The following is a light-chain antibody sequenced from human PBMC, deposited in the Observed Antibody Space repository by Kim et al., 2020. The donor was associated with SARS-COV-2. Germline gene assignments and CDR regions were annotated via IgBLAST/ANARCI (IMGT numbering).Light chain of an antibody. CDR2: EVN. Sequence: QSALTQPPSASGSPGQSVTISCTGTSSDVGGYNYVSWYQHHPGKAPKVIIYEVNKRPSGVPDRFSGSKSGNTASLTVSGLQAEDEADYYCSSYAGYLNYVFGTGTQLTVL. CDR3: SSYAGYLNYV. CDR1: SSDVGGYNY. V-gene: IGLV2-8*01. J-gene: IGLJ1*01.